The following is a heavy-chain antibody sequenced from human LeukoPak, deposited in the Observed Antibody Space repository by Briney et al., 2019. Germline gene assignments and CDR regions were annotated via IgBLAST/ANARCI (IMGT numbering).Heavy chain of an antibody. Sequence: PGGSLRLSCAASGFTFSSYWMNWVRQAPGKGLEWVSVIYSGGSPFYADSVKGRFTISRDNSKNTVYLQMNSLRVEDTAVYYCARGRQCDFWGQGTLVTVSS. V-gene: IGHV3-53*01. CDR1: GFTFSSYW. CDR2: IYSGGSP. J-gene: IGHJ4*02. CDR3: ARGRQCDF. D-gene: IGHD4-11*01.